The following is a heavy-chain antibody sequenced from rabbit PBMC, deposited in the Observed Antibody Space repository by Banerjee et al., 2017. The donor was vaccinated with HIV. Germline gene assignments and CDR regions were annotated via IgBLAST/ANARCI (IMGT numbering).Heavy chain of an antibody. CDR2: IYNFDSTGT. CDR1: GIDFSSYYY. CDR3: ARAGSVYYTGAFDP. Sequence: QQQLEESGGGLVKPGGTLTLTCTASGIDFSSYYYMCWVRQAPGKGLEWIACIYNFDSTGTGYASWAKGRFTISKTSSTTVTLQMTSLTAADTATYFCARAGSVYYTGAFDPWGQGTLVTVS. D-gene: IGHD8-1*01. V-gene: IGHV1S45*01. J-gene: IGHJ2*01.